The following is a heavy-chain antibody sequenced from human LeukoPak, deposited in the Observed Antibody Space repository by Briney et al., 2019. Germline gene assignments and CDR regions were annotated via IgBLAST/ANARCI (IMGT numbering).Heavy chain of an antibody. CDR1: GFTFSSYA. CDR2: ISYDGSNK. Sequence: GGSLRLSCAASGFTFSSYAMHWVRQAPGRGLEWVALISYDGSNKYYADSVRGRFTISRDNSKNTLYLQMNSLRAEDTAVYYCARGLYDTLPYYFDYWGQGTLVTVSS. CDR3: ARGLYDTLPYYFDY. V-gene: IGHV3-30*04. J-gene: IGHJ4*02. D-gene: IGHD3-22*01.